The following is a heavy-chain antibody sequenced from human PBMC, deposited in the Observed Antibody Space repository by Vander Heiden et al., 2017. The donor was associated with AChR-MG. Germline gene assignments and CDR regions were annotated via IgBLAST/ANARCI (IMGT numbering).Heavy chain of an antibody. J-gene: IGHJ5*02. Sequence: QVQLQQWGAGLLKPSETLSLTCAVYGGSFGGYYWSWIRQPPGKGLEWIGEINHSGSTNYNPSLKSRVTISVDTSKNQFSLKLSSVTAADTAVYYCARGGKWLVRWGWFDPWGQGTLVTVSS. CDR2: INHSGST. CDR1: GGSFGGYY. CDR3: ARGGKWLVRWGWFDP. V-gene: IGHV4-34*01. D-gene: IGHD6-19*01.